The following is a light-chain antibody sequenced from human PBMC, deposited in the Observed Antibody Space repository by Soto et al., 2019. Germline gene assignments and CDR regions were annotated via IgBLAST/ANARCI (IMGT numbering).Light chain of an antibody. Sequence: DIQMTQSPSSLSASVVYRVTITCRASQSINRFLNWYQQKPGKGPNLLIYGASTLQSGVPLRFSGSGSGTDFTLTISSLQPEDFATYYCQQSQITPWTFGQGTKVDIK. J-gene: IGKJ1*01. V-gene: IGKV1-39*01. CDR2: GAS. CDR1: QSINRF. CDR3: QQSQITPWT.